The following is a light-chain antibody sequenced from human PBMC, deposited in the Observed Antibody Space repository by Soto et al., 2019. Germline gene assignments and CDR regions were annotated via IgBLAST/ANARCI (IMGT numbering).Light chain of an antibody. CDR2: EVT. CDR1: SNDVGGYNF. Sequence: QSALTQPASVSGSPGQSITISCTGSSNDVGGYNFVSWYQQHPGKAPKLLIYEVTNRPSGISDRFSGSRSGNTASLTISGLQPEDEAGYYCGLYTNTNSLIFGGGTKLTVL. V-gene: IGLV2-14*01. J-gene: IGLJ2*01. CDR3: GLYTNTNSLI.